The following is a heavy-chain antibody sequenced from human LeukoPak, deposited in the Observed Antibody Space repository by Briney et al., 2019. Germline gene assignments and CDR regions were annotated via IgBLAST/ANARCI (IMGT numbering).Heavy chain of an antibody. D-gene: IGHD6-13*01. CDR1: GYTFTNYG. V-gene: IGHV1-18*01. J-gene: IGHJ6*02. CDR2: ISPYNGNT. Sequence: GASVKVSCKASGYTFTNYGITWVRQAPGQGLEWMGWISPYNGNTNYPQKLQGRVTMTTDTSTSTAYMELRSLRSDDTAVYYCASSSYSSSWYPYYYYGMDVWGQGTTVTVSS. CDR3: ASSSYSSSWYPYYYYGMDV.